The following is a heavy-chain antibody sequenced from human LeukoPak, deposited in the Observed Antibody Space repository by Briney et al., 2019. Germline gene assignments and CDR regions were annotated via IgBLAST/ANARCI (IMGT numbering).Heavy chain of an antibody. CDR1: GGTFSSYA. D-gene: IGHD2-2*01. CDR3: ARAEVVPAVRYYYYYMDV. J-gene: IGHJ6*03. CDR2: IIPIFGTA. V-gene: IGHV1-69*13. Sequence: SVKVSCKASGGTFSSYAISWVRQAPGQGLEWMGGIIPIFGTANYAQKFQGRVTITADESTSTAYMELSSLRSEDTAVYYCARAEVVPAVRYYYYYMDVWGKGPRSPSP.